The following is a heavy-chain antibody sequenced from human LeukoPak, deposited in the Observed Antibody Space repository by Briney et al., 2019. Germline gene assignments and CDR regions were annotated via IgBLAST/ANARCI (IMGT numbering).Heavy chain of an antibody. J-gene: IGHJ5*02. D-gene: IGHD3-16*01. Sequence: SETLSLTCAVHGGPFSGYYWSWIRQPPGKGLEWIGYIYYSGSTNYNPSLKSRVTISVDTSKNQFSLKLSSVTAADTAVYYCARGGWFDPWGQGTLVTVSS. V-gene: IGHV4-59*12. CDR3: ARGGWFDP. CDR2: IYYSGST. CDR1: GGPFSGYY.